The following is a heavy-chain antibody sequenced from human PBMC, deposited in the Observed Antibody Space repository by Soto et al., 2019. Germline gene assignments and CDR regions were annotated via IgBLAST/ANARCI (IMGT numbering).Heavy chain of an antibody. CDR3: AKGAEVSCSKTSCLYVSDY. V-gene: IGHV3-23*01. J-gene: IGHJ4*02. CDR2: ISGSGDST. Sequence: EVQLLDSGGGLVQPGGSLRLSCAASGFTFSTYAMSWVRQAPGKGLEWVSTISGSGDSTYYANSVKGRFTISRDNSRNTLDLQMNSLRVEDTAVYYCAKGAEVSCSKTSCLYVSDYWGQGTLVTVSS. D-gene: IGHD2-2*01. CDR1: GFTFSTYA.